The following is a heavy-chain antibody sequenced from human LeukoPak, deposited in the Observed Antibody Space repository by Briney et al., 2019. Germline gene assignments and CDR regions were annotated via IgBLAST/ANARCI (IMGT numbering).Heavy chain of an antibody. D-gene: IGHD3-9*01. V-gene: IGHV5-51*01. CDR2: IYPGDSDT. Sequence: GESLKISCKGCGYSFTSYWIGWVRQMPGKGLKGMGIIYPGDSDTRYSPSFQGQVTISADKSISTAYLQWSSLKASDTAMYYCARLVRYFDWLSDWYFDLWGRGTLVTVSS. CDR1: GYSFTSYW. J-gene: IGHJ2*01. CDR3: ARLVRYFDWLSDWYFDL.